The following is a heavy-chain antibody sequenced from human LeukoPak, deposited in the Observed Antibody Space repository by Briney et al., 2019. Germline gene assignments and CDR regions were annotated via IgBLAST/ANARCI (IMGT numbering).Heavy chain of an antibody. CDR3: ARGIQRFDY. CDR1: GFTFSTYS. V-gene: IGHV3-48*01. CDR2: ISSGSTTI. Sequence: PGGSLRLPCAASGFTFSTYSMNWVRQAPGKGLEWVSYISSGSTTIHYADSVKGRFTISRDNAKNSLYLQMNSLRAEDTAVYYCARGIQRFDYWGQGTLVTVSS. J-gene: IGHJ4*02. D-gene: IGHD5-18*01.